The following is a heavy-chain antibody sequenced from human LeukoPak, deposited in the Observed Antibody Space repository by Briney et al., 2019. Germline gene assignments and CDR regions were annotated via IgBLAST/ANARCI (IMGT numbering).Heavy chain of an antibody. V-gene: IGHV4-59*01. CDR2: IYYSGST. CDR3: ARVGGSGWPTPYFDY. CDR1: GGSISSYY. J-gene: IGHJ4*02. D-gene: IGHD6-19*01. Sequence: SETLSLTCTVSGGSISSYYWSWIRQPPGKGLEWIGYIYYSGSTNYNPSLKSRVTISVDTSKNQFSLKLSSVTAADTAVYYCARVGGSGWPTPYFDYWGQGTLVTVSS.